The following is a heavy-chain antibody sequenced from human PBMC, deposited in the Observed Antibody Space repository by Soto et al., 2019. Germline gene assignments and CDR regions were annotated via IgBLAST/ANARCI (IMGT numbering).Heavy chain of an antibody. J-gene: IGHJ6*02. CDR3: ARDDIGIQLWPNYYYYYGMDV. CDR2: IIPIFGTA. V-gene: IGHV1-69*13. CDR1: GGTFSSYA. Sequence: SVKVSCKASGGTFSSYAISWVRQAPGQGHEWMGGIIPIFGTANYAQKFQGRVTITADESTSTAYMELSSLRSEDTAVYYCARDDIGIQLWPNYYYYYGMDVWGQGTTVTVSS. D-gene: IGHD5-18*01.